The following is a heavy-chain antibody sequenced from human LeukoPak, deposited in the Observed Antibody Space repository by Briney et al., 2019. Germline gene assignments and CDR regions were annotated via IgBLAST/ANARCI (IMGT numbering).Heavy chain of an antibody. V-gene: IGHV1-69*13. D-gene: IGHD3-3*01. CDR2: IIPIFGTA. J-gene: IGHJ6*03. Sequence: SVKVSCKASGGTFSSYAISWVRQAPGQGLEWMGGIIPIFGTANYAQKFQGRVTITADESTSTAYMELSSLRFDDTAVYFCAGIPVFGVVLHQEPVWGKGTTVTVSS. CDR1: GGTFSSYA. CDR3: AGIPVFGVVLHQEPV.